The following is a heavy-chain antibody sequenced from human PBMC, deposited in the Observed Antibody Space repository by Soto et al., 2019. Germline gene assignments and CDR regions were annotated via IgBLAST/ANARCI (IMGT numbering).Heavy chain of an antibody. CDR3: AHRVLRTVFGLVTTTAIYFDF. D-gene: IGHD3-3*01. Sequence: QITLNESGPTVVRPTETLTLTCRFSGFSLTTSGVGVVWIRQSPVKAPEWLALIYWDDDKRYSASLKSRLTITKDTSKNQVVLTVSDLDLTDTATYYCAHRVLRTVFGLVTTTAIYFDFWGQGTPVAVSS. V-gene: IGHV2-5*02. CDR1: GFSLTTSGVG. J-gene: IGHJ4*02. CDR2: IYWDDDK.